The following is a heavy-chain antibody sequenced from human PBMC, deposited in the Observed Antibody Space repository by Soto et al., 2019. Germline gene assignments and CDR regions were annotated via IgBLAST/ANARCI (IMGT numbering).Heavy chain of an antibody. CDR2: MNPYTGET. J-gene: IGHJ4*02. CDR1: GYTFDAFD. Sequence: QVQLVQSGAEVRKPGASVRVSCKASGYTFDAFDIHWVRQATGQGLEWMGWMNPYTGETAYTQTFRGRFSMTRDTSVSTAYMELTSLTSEDSAIYFCVRQAGGASTPGDDYWGQGTLVTVSS. V-gene: IGHV1-8*01. CDR3: VRQAGGASTPGDDY. D-gene: IGHD2-15*01.